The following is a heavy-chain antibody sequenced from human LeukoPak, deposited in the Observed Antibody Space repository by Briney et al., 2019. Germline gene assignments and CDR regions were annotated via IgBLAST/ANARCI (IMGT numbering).Heavy chain of an antibody. CDR2: INTNTGNP. V-gene: IGHV7-4-1*01. Sequence: ASVKVSCKASGYTFTSYAMNWVRQAPGQGLEWMGWINTNTGNPTYAQGFTGRFVFSLDTSVSTAYLQICSLKAEDTAVYYCARDITMVWGVITANWFDPWGQGTLVTVSS. CDR3: ARDITMVWGVITANWFDP. D-gene: IGHD3-10*01. J-gene: IGHJ5*02. CDR1: GYTFTSYA.